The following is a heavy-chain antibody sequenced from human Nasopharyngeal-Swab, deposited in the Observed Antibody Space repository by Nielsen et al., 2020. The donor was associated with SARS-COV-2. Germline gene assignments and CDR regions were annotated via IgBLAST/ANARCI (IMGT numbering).Heavy chain of an antibody. CDR3: ARVGYWNAFDI. CDR2: INPSGGST. Sequence: ASVKVSCKASGYTFTSYYMHWVRQAPGQGLEWMGIINPSGGSTSYAQKFQGRVTMSRDTSTSTVYMELSSLRSEDTAVYYCARVGYWNAFDIWGQGTMVTVSS. V-gene: IGHV1-46*01. J-gene: IGHJ3*02. D-gene: IGHD6-13*01. CDR1: GYTFTSYY.